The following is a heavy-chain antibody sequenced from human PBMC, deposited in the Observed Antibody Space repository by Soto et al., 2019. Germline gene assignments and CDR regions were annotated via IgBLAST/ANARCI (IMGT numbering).Heavy chain of an antibody. J-gene: IGHJ6*02. CDR2: IIPIFGTA. CDR3: ARALHYYYGMDV. V-gene: IGHV1-69*13. CDR1: GGTFSSYA. Sequence: SVKVSCKASGGTFSSYAISWVRQAPGQGLEWMGGIIPIFGTANYAQKFQGRVTITADESTSTAYMELSSLRSEDTAVYHCARALHYYYGMDVWGQGTTVTVS.